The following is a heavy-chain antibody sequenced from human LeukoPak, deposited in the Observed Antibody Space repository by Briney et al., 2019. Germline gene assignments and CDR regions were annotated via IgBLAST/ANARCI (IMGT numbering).Heavy chain of an antibody. CDR3: ARVRTYSYGSMFDY. Sequence: PSETLSLTCTVSGGSISSYYWSWIRQPPGKGLEWIGYIYYSGSTYYNPSLKSRVTISVDTSKIQFSLKLSSVTAADTAVYYCARVRTYSYGSMFDYWGQGTLVTVSS. CDR1: GGSISSYY. CDR2: IYYSGST. D-gene: IGHD5-18*01. J-gene: IGHJ4*02. V-gene: IGHV4-59*12.